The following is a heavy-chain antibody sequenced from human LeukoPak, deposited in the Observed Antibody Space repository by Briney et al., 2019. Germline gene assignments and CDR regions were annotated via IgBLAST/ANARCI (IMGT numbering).Heavy chain of an antibody. CDR3: AREGPYYYDSSDDAFDI. CDR1: GYTFTGYY. D-gene: IGHD3-22*01. Sequence: ASVKVSCKASGYTFTGYYMHWVRQAPGQGLEWMGWIDPNSGGTNYAQKFQGRVTMTRDTSISTAYMELSRLRSDDTAVYYCAREGPYYYDSSDDAFDIWGQGTMATVSS. CDR2: IDPNSGGT. J-gene: IGHJ3*02. V-gene: IGHV1-2*02.